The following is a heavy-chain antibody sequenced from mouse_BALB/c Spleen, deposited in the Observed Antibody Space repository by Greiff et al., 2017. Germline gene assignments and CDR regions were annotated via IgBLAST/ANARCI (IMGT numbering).Heavy chain of an antibody. CDR1: GFTFSDYY. D-gene: IGHD2-14*01. Sequence: EVKVVESGGGLVKPGGSLKLSCAASGFTFSDYYMYWVRQTPEKRLEWVATISDGGSYTYYPDSVKGRFTISRDNAKNNLYLQMSSLKSEDTAMYYCARDEGLSRYSAWFAYWGQGTLVTVSA. J-gene: IGHJ3*01. CDR2: ISDGGSYT. V-gene: IGHV5-4*02. CDR3: ARDEGLSRYSAWFAY.